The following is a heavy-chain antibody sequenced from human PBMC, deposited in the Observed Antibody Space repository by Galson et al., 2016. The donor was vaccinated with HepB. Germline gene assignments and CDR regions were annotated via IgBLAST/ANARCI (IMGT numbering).Heavy chain of an antibody. CDR3: ARGGPLVSGSFYHYYYGMDV. D-gene: IGHD6-6*01. CDR2: FNPKNGNT. Sequence: SVKVSCKASGYIFSNYVINWVRQAPGQGLEWMGWFNPKNGNTDYAQKFQGRVAVTTDTPASTTYMELRSLRFDDTAVHFCARGGPLVSGSFYHYYYGMDVWGQGTTVTVS. J-gene: IGHJ6*02. CDR1: GYIFSNYV. V-gene: IGHV1-18*01.